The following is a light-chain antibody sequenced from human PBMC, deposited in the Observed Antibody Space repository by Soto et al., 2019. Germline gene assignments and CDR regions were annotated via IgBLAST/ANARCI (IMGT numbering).Light chain of an antibody. CDR3: QQSYSTSIN. V-gene: IGKV1-39*01. J-gene: IGKJ5*01. CDR2: AAS. Sequence: DIQMTQSPSSLSASVCERVGITCRASQSIVTYLNWYLQKPGKAPKLLIYAASSLQSGVPSRFSGSGSGTDFTLTISSLQPEDFATYYCQQSYSTSINFGQGTRLEIK. CDR1: QSIVTY.